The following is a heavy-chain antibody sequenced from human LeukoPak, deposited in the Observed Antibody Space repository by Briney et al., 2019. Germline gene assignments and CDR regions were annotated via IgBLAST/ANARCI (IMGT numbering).Heavy chain of an antibody. Sequence: SETLSLTCAVSGGSISSSSGNCWTWVRQPPGKGLEWIGEIYHSGSTNYNPSHKSRVTMLLDKSKNQFSLKLSSVTAADTAVYYCARNGGNSDFDYWGQGTLVTVSS. CDR3: ARNGGNSDFDY. CDR1: GGSISSSSGNC. V-gene: IGHV4-4*02. D-gene: IGHD4-23*01. J-gene: IGHJ4*02. CDR2: IYHSGST.